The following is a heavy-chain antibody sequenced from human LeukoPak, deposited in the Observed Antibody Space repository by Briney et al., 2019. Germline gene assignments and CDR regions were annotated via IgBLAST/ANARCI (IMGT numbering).Heavy chain of an antibody. V-gene: IGHV4-39*07. CDR1: GGSISSSSYY. CDR3: ARAFIVGVNDWFDP. CDR2: IYHSGST. J-gene: IGHJ5*02. D-gene: IGHD1-26*01. Sequence: SETLSLTCTVSGGSISSSSYYWGWIRQPPGKGLEWIGSIYHSGSTYYNPSLKSRVTISVDTSKNQFSLKLSSVTAADTAVYYCARAFIVGVNDWFDPWGQGTLVTVSS.